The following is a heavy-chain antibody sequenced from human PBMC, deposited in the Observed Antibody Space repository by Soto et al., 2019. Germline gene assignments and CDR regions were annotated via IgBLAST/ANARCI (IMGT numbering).Heavy chain of an antibody. CDR2: IKSKTDGGTT. V-gene: IGHV3-15*07. CDR3: TTAVVSRPEESYDFRR. D-gene: IGHD3-3*01. J-gene: IGHJ4*02. Sequence: GGSLRLSCAASGFTFSNAWLNWVRQAPGKGLEWVGRIKSKTDGGTTDYAAPVKGRFTISRDDSKNTLYLQMNSLKTEDTAVYYCTTAVVSRPEESYDFRRWGQGTLVTVSS. CDR1: GFTFSNAW.